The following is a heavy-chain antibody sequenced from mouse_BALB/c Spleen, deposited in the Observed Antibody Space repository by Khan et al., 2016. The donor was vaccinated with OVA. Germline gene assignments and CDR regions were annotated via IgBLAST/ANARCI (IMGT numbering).Heavy chain of an antibody. D-gene: IGHD1-1*01. CDR3: ARVNGSTGVDY. CDR2: IGSGGST. V-gene: IGHV5-6-5*01. J-gene: IGHJ2*01. CDR1: GFTFSRHP. Sequence: EVELVESGGGLVKPGGSLKCSCAASGFTFSRHPMSWVRQTPEKRLEWVASIGSGGSTYYPDRVKGRFTISRDNARNILYLQMSSLRSDDSAMYYCARVNGSTGVDYWGQGTTLTVSS.